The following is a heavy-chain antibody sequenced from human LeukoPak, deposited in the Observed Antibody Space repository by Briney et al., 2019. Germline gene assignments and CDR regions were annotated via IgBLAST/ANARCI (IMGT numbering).Heavy chain of an antibody. J-gene: IGHJ3*02. V-gene: IGHV4-4*07. D-gene: IGHD3-3*01. Sequence: PSETLSLTCTVSGGSISSYYWSWIRQPAGKGLEWIGRIYTSGSTNYNPSLKSRVTMSVDTSKNQFSLKLSSVTAVDTAVYYCARATIFGVVIGAFDIWGQGTMVTVSS. CDR3: ARATIFGVVIGAFDI. CDR2: IYTSGST. CDR1: GGSISSYY.